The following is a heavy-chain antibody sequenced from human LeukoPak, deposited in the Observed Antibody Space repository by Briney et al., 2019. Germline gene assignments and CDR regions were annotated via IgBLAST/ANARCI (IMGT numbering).Heavy chain of an antibody. J-gene: IGHJ6*02. CDR2: MKPNSGIT. Sequence: ASVKVSCKASGYTFTSYVINWVRQAAGQGLEWMGWMKPNSGITGYAQKFQGRVTMTRNTSMSTAYMELSNLRSEDTAVYYCARGMRGFIAVALMYYYYGMDVWGQGTTVTVSS. V-gene: IGHV1-8*01. CDR1: GYTFTSYV. D-gene: IGHD6-19*01. CDR3: ARGMRGFIAVALMYYYYGMDV.